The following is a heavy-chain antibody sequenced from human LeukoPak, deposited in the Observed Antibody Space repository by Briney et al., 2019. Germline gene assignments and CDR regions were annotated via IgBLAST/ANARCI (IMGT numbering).Heavy chain of an antibody. J-gene: IGHJ6*02. CDR2: INHSGST. CDR1: GGSFSGYY. D-gene: IGHD3-22*01. V-gene: IGHV4-34*01. CDR3: ARHFSSRYYYDKRNGMDV. Sequence: SETLSLTCAVYGGSFSGYYWSWIRQPPGKGLEWIGEINHSGSTNYNPSLKSRVTISVDTSKNQFSLKLSSVTAADTAMYYCARHFSSRYYYDKRNGMDVWGQGTTVTVSS.